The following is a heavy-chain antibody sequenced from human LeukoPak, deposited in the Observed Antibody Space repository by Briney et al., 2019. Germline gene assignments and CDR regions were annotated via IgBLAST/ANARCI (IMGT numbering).Heavy chain of an antibody. CDR3: VKQSSDYGSRYFDY. D-gene: IGHD4-17*01. Sequence: GGSLRLSCAASGFTFDDYAMHWVRQAPGKGLEWVSGISWNSGSIGYADSVKGRFTISRDNAKNSLYLQMNSLRAEDTALYYCVKQSSDYGSRYFDYWGQGTLVTVSS. CDR1: GFTFDDYA. V-gene: IGHV3-9*01. J-gene: IGHJ4*02. CDR2: ISWNSGSI.